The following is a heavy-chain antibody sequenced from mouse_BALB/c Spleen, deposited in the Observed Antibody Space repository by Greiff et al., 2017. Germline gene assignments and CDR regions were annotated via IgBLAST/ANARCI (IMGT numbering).Heavy chain of an antibody. CDR1: GYTFTSYW. V-gene: IGHV1S81*02. CDR3: ERSAGYYPGDY. J-gene: IGHJ4*01. CDR2: INPSNGRT. D-gene: IGHD2-3*01. Sequence: QVQLQQPGAELVKPGASVKLSCKAPGYTFTSYWMHRVKQRPGQGLEWIGEINPSNGRTNYNEKFKSKATLTVDKSSSTAYMQHSNLTSEDSAVYYFERSAGYYPGDYWGQGTSVTVSS.